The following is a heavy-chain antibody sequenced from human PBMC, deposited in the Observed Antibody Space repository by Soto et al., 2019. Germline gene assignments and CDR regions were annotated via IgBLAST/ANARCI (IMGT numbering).Heavy chain of an antibody. Sequence: PSETLSLTCTVSGGSISSSSYYWGWIRQPPGKGLEWIGSIYHSGSTYYNPSLKSRVTISVDTSKNQFSLKLSSVTAADTAVYYCARHSVGYFDWLIGYYFDYWGQGTLVTVSS. D-gene: IGHD3-9*01. CDR3: ARHSVGYFDWLIGYYFDY. J-gene: IGHJ4*02. V-gene: IGHV4-39*01. CDR2: IYHSGST. CDR1: GGSISSSSYY.